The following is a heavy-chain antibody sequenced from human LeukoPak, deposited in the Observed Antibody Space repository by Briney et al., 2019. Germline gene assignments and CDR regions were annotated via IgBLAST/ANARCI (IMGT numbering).Heavy chain of an antibody. CDR2: INPNSGGT. CDR1: GYTFTDYY. V-gene: IGHV1-2*02. D-gene: IGHD2-2*01. CDR3: AREIDVVVPADTDY. J-gene: IGHJ4*02. Sequence: ASVKVPCKASGYTFTDYYLHWVRQAPGQGLEWMGWINPNSGGTEYAQKFQGRVTMTRDTSISTAYMEVNSLRYDDTAVYYCAREIDVVVPADTDYWGQGTLVTVSS.